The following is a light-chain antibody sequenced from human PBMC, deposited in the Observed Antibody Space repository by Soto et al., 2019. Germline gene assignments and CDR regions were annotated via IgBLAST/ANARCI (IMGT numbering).Light chain of an antibody. CDR3: QSYGSSLSPNYV. Sequence: QAVVTQPPSVSGAPGQRVTISCTGSSSNIGAGYDVHWYQQLPGTAPKLLIYGNSNRPSGVPDRFSGSKSGTSASLAITGLQAEDEADYYCQSYGSSLSPNYVFGTGTKLTVL. J-gene: IGLJ1*01. CDR1: SSNIGAGYD. V-gene: IGLV1-40*01. CDR2: GNS.